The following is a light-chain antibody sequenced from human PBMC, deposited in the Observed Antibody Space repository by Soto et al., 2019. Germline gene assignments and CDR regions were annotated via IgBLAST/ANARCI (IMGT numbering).Light chain of an antibody. CDR3: QQYHNWWT. J-gene: IGKJ1*01. CDR2: GAS. CDR1: QSVSSS. Sequence: EIVLTQSPGTLSLSPGERATLSCRASQSVSSSLALYQQKPGQAPRLLIYGASTRATGIPARFSGSGSGTEFTLTISSLQSEDFAVYYCQQYHNWWTFGQGTKVDI. V-gene: IGKV3-15*01.